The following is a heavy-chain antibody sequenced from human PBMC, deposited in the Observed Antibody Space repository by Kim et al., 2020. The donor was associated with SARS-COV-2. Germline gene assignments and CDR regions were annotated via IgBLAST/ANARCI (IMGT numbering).Heavy chain of an antibody. J-gene: IGHJ4*02. V-gene: IGHV4-34*01. CDR3: ARTVYSSSWTFDY. D-gene: IGHD6-13*01. Sequence: YNPSLKRRVTISVDTSKNQFPLKLSSVTAADTAVYYCARTVYSSSWTFDYWGQGTLVTVSS.